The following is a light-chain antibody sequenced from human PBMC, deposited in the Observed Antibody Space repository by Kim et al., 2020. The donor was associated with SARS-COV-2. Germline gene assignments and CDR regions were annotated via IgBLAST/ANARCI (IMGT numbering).Light chain of an antibody. CDR2: FDG. CDR3: QVWDSTAHHPV. Sequence: SYELTQPPSVSVAPGKTATITCGGNNIGDKNVHWYQQKPGQAPVLVISFDGDRPSEIPERFSGSNSGSTATLTINKVEAGDEADYYCQVWDSTAHHPVFGGGTKLTAL. J-gene: IGLJ3*02. V-gene: IGLV3-21*04. CDR1: NIGDKN.